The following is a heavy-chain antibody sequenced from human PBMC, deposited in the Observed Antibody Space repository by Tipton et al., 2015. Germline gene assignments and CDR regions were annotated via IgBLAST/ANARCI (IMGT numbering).Heavy chain of an antibody. J-gene: IGHJ4*02. CDR3: ARDGLAMGDFDY. Sequence: TLSLTCAVYGGPLRGYYWSWIRQPPGKGLEWIGEIYHDGGTDCNPSLKSRVTMSIDTSKNQFSLKLNSVTAADTAMYYCARDGLAMGDFDYWGQGTVVTVSS. CDR2: IYHDGGT. CDR1: GGPLRGYY. V-gene: IGHV4-34*01. D-gene: IGHD6-19*01.